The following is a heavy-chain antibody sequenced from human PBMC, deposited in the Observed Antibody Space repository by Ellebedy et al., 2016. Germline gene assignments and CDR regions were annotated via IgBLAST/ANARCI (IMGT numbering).Heavy chain of an antibody. CDR1: GGTFSSYG. CDR3: ARITAIYSSTWFYGMDV. V-gene: IGHV1-69*10. CDR2: IIPVLDKA. D-gene: IGHD6-6*01. Sequence: SVKVSCKASGGTFSSYGFSWVRQAPGQGLEWIGGIIPVLDKAKYAQNVQGRVTLSADESTSTAYMDLSSLRSEDSAVYYCARITAIYSSTWFYGMDVWGQGTAVIVSS. J-gene: IGHJ6*02.